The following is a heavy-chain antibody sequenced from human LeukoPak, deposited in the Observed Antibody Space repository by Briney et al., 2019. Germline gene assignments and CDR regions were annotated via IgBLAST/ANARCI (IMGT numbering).Heavy chain of an antibody. CDR1: GFTFSSYA. D-gene: IGHD3-22*01. Sequence: SGGSLRLSCAASGFTFSSYAMSWVRQAPGKGLEWVSAISGSGGSTYYADSVKGRFTISRDNSKNTLYLQMNSLRAEDTAVYYCAKSGDSSGYYDDFDYWGQGTLVTVSS. CDR2: ISGSGGST. V-gene: IGHV3-23*01. J-gene: IGHJ4*02. CDR3: AKSGDSSGYYDDFDY.